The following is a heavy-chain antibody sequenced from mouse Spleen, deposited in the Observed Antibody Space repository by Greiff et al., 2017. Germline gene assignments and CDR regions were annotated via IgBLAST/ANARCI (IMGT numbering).Heavy chain of an antibody. CDR3: ARHEEGYYYGSSSWYFDV. J-gene: IGHJ1*03. CDR2: FYPGSGSI. CDR1: GYTFTEYT. V-gene: IGHV1-62-2*01. Sequence: VQLQQSGAELVKPGASVKLSCKASGYTFTEYTIHWVKQRSGQGLEWIGWFYPGSGSIKYNEKFKDKATLTADKSSSTVYMELSRLTSEDSAVYFCARHEEGYYYGSSSWYFDVWGTGTTVTVSS. D-gene: IGHD1-1*01.